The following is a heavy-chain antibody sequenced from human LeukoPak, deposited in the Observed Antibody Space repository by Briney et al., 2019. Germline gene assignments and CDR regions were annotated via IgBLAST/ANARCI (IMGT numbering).Heavy chain of an antibody. V-gene: IGHV1-69*13. Sequence: SVKVSCKASGGTFSSYAISWVRQAPGQGLEWMGGIIPIFGTANYAQKFQGRVTITADESTSTAYMELSSLRSEDTAVYYCARFQRLHYYFDYWGQGTLVTVSS. CDR3: ARFQRLHYYFDY. CDR2: IIPIFGTA. CDR1: GGTFSSYA. J-gene: IGHJ4*02.